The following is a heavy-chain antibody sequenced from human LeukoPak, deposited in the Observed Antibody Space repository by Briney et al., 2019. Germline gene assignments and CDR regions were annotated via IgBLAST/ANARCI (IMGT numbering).Heavy chain of an antibody. J-gene: IGHJ6*02. D-gene: IGHD3-9*01. Sequence: GGSLRLSCAASGFTFSSYAMHWVRQAPGKGLEYVSAISSNGGTTYYANSVKGRITISRDNSKNTLYLQMGSLRAEDMAVYYCAREYDILTGYSPSYYYYGMDVWGQGTTVTVSS. V-gene: IGHV3-64*01. CDR2: ISSNGGTT. CDR1: GFTFSSYA. CDR3: AREYDILTGYSPSYYYYGMDV.